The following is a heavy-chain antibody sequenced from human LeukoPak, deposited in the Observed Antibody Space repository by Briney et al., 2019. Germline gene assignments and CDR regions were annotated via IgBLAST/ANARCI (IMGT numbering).Heavy chain of an antibody. Sequence: SETLSLTCTVSGGSISSYYWSWIRQPPGKGQEWIGYIYYSGSTNYNPSLKSRVTISVDTSKNQFSLKLSSVTAADTAVYYCARLYPPGDWFDPWGQGTLVTVSS. CDR2: IYYSGST. D-gene: IGHD2/OR15-2a*01. CDR1: GGSISSYY. CDR3: ARLYPPGDWFDP. J-gene: IGHJ5*02. V-gene: IGHV4-59*08.